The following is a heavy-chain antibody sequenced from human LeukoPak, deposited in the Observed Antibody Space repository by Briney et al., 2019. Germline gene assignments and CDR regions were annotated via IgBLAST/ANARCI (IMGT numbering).Heavy chain of an antibody. D-gene: IGHD5-24*01. Sequence: PSETLSLTCTVSGGSISSNNYYWGWIRQPPGKGLEWIGSIYYSGSTYYNPSLKSRVTISVDTSKNQFSLKLSSVTAADTAVYYCASCRDGYNWRFGFGYWGQGTLVTVSS. J-gene: IGHJ4*02. V-gene: IGHV4-39*07. CDR3: ASCRDGYNWRFGFGY. CDR2: IYYSGST. CDR1: GGSISSNNYY.